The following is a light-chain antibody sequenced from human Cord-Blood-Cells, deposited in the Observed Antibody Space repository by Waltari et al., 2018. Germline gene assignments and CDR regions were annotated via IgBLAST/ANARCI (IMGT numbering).Light chain of an antibody. Sequence: QSVLTRPPSASGTPGQRVTLSCSGRSSNIGSNYVYWYQQLPGTAPKLLIYRNNQRPSGVPDRFSGSKSGTSASLAISGLRSEDEADYYCAAWDDSLSGVFGGGTKLTVL. J-gene: IGLJ3*02. V-gene: IGLV1-47*01. CDR2: RNN. CDR1: SSNIGSNY. CDR3: AAWDDSLSGV.